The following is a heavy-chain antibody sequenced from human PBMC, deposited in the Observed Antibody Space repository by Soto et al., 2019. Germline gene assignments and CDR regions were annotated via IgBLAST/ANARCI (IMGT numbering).Heavy chain of an antibody. Sequence: GSLRLSCAASGFTFSAYGMHWVRQAPGQGLEWVSYISKSGGTTYYADSVKGRFTISRDDAKNSVYLQMSSLRPEDMAVYKCVREGHYYFDYWGQGALVTVSS. CDR2: ISKSGGTT. CDR1: GFTFSAYG. CDR3: VREGHYYFDY. J-gene: IGHJ4*02. V-gene: IGHV3-48*03.